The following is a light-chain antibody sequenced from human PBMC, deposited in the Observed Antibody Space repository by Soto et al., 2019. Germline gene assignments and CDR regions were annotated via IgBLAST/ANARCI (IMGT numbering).Light chain of an antibody. Sequence: QSAPTQPDSVSGSPGQSITISCTGTSSDVGSHNCASWYQQHPGKAPKLILYDVSNRPSGVSYRFSCTKSDNTAPLTISGLQSEDEAAYYCSSCTCSNTYLFGTGTKLTV. V-gene: IGLV2-14*03. CDR2: DVS. J-gene: IGLJ1*01. CDR3: SSCTCSNTYL. CDR1: SSDVGSHNC.